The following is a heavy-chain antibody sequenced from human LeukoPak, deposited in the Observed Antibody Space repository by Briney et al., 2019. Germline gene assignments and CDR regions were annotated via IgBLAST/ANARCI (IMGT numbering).Heavy chain of an antibody. J-gene: IGHJ4*02. Sequence: GKSLNIPCLGSGYSFASYLIGWARQMRGKGLEWMGIIYPGDSDTRYSPSFQSQVTISDDKSISTACLQWSSLKASETAMDYCARHDSSVWYLVDWGQGTLVTVSS. CDR1: GYSFASYL. D-gene: IGHD6-19*01. CDR3: ARHDSSVWYLVD. V-gene: IGHV5-51*01. CDR2: IYPGDSDT.